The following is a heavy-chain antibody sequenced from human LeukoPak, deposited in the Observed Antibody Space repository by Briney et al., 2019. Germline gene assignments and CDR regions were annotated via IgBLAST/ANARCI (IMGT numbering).Heavy chain of an antibody. V-gene: IGHV4-39*07. CDR3: ARELGDYYYDSSGSCWFDP. CDR1: GGSISSSSYY. J-gene: IGHJ5*02. D-gene: IGHD3-22*01. CDR2: IYYSGST. Sequence: SETLSLTCTVSGGSISSSSYYWGWIRQPPGKGLEWIGSIYYSGSTYYNPSLKSRVTISVDTSKNQFSLKLSSVTAADTAVYYCARELGDYYYDSSGSCWFDPWGQGTLVTVSS.